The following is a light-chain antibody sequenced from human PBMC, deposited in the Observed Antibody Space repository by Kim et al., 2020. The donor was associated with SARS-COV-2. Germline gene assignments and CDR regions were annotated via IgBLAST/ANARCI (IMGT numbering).Light chain of an antibody. Sequence: QSALTQPASVSGSPGQSITISCTGTSSDVGGYNYVSWYQQHPGKAPKLMIYDVSKRPSGVSNRFSGSKSGNTASLTISGLQAEDEADYYCSSYTSSSPYVFGIGTKVTVL. CDR1: SSDVGGYNY. V-gene: IGLV2-14*01. CDR3: SSYTSSSPYV. J-gene: IGLJ1*01. CDR2: DVS.